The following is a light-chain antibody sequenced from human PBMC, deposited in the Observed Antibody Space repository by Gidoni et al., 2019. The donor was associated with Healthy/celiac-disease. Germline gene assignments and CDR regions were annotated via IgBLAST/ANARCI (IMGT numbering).Light chain of an antibody. V-gene: IGLV1-40*01. Sequence: QSVLTQPPSVAGAPGQRVTISCTVRSSNIGAGYDVHWYQQLPGTAPKLLISGTSNRPSGVPDRFSGSKSGTSASLAITGLQAEDEADYYCQSYDSSLSGSVFGGGTKLTVL. CDR1: SSNIGAGYD. CDR2: GTS. CDR3: QSYDSSLSGSV. J-gene: IGLJ2*01.